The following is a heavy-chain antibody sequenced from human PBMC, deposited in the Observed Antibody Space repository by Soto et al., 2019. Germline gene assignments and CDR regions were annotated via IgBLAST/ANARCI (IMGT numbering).Heavy chain of an antibody. CDR3: ARRSRSWYGGFDD. CDR1: GGSFSGYY. CDR2: INHSGST. V-gene: IGHV4-34*01. Sequence: SETLSLTCAVYGGSFSGYYWSWIRQPPGKGLEWIGEINHSGSTNYNPSLKSRVTISVDTSKNQFSLKLSSVTAADTAVYYCARRSRSWYGGFDDWGQGTLVTVSA. D-gene: IGHD6-13*01. J-gene: IGHJ4*02.